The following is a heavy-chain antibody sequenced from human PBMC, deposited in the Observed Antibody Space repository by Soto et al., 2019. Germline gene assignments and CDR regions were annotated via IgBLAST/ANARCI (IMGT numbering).Heavy chain of an antibody. V-gene: IGHV3-23*01. CDR2: ITGSGGGT. CDR3: AKRPFTAAGFDY. D-gene: IGHD6-13*01. J-gene: IGHJ4*02. CDR1: GFTFSNYA. Sequence: EVQLLESGGGLVQPGGSLRLSCAASGFTFSNYAMTWVRQAPGKGLEWVSVITGSGGGTYFVDSVKGRFTISRDNSKNTVYLQMNSLRAEDTAVYYCAKRPFTAAGFDYWGQGTLVTVSS.